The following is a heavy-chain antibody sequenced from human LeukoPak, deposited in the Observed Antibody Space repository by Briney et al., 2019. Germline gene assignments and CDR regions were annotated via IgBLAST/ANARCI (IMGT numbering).Heavy chain of an antibody. J-gene: IGHJ4*02. CDR2: INQDGSVK. CDR1: GFTFSRDW. V-gene: IGHV3-7*01. Sequence: GSLRLSCAASGFTFSRDWMSWVRQAPGKGLEWVANINQDGSVKDYVDSVQGRFTISRDNAKNSLFLQMSSLGAEDTAVYYCARDVNWGYFDFWGQGALVTVSS. CDR3: ARDVNWGYFDF. D-gene: IGHD7-27*01.